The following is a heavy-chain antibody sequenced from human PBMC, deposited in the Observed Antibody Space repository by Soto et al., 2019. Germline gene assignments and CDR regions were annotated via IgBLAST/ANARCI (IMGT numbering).Heavy chain of an antibody. D-gene: IGHD3-10*01. CDR2: ISAYNGNT. Sequence: QVQLVQSGAEVKKPGASVKVSCKASGYTFTSYGISWVRQAPGQGLEWMGWISAYNGNTNYAQKLQGRVTMTTDTSTRTDYMELRSLRSDDTAVYYCARALWFGEMHHLGPWFDPWGQGTLVTVSS. CDR1: GYTFTSYG. J-gene: IGHJ5*02. V-gene: IGHV1-18*01. CDR3: ARALWFGEMHHLGPWFDP.